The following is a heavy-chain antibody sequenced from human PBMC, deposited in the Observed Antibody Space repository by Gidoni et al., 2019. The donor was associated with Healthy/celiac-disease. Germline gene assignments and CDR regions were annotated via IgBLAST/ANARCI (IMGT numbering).Heavy chain of an antibody. CDR3: ARAGNSGYVLNYFDY. Sequence: QVQLVESGGGVVQPGRSLRLSCAASGFTFSSYGMHWVRQAPGKGLEWVAVIWYDGSNKYYADSVKGRFTISRDNSKNTLYLQMNSLRAEDTAVYYCARAGNSGYVLNYFDYWGQGTLVTVSS. CDR1: GFTFSSYG. D-gene: IGHD5-12*01. J-gene: IGHJ4*02. V-gene: IGHV3-33*01. CDR2: IWYDGSNK.